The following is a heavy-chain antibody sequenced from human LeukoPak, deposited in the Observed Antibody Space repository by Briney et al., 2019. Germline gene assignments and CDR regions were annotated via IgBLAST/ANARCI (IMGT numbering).Heavy chain of an antibody. J-gene: IGHJ4*02. CDR3: ARGGGVDILTGFQY. D-gene: IGHD3-9*01. V-gene: IGHV1-69*04. Sequence: GSSVKVSCKASGGTFTNYAINWVRQAPGQGLEWMGRIIPILDVTNYAQKFQGRVTITADQSTSTADMELSSLRSEDTAVYYCARGGGVDILTGFQYWGQGTLVTVSS. CDR2: IIPILDVT. CDR1: GGTFTNYA.